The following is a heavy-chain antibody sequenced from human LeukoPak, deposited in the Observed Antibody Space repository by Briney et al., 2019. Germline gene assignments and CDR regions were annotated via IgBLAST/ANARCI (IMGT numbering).Heavy chain of an antibody. CDR3: ARLGGDDYFDY. CDR2: IYYSGST. Sequence: PSETLSLTCTVSGGSISSSSYYWGWIRQPPGKGLEWIGSIYYSGSTYYNPSLKSRVTISVDTSKNQFSLKLSSVTAADTAVYYCARLGGDDYFDYWGQGTLVTVSS. CDR1: GGSISSSSYY. J-gene: IGHJ4*02. V-gene: IGHV4-39*01. D-gene: IGHD2-21*01.